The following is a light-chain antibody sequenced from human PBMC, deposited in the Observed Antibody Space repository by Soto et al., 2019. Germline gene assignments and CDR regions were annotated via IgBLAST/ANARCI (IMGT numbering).Light chain of an antibody. CDR3: QQSYGAPPYT. CDR2: GVF. V-gene: IGKV1-39*01. CDR1: QSISSY. J-gene: IGKJ2*01. Sequence: DIQMTQSPSSLSASVGDRVTITCRASQSISSYLSWHQQKPGKAPRLLIYGVFSLQSGVPSRFSGSGSGTDFTLTINNLQPEDFATYYCQQSYGAPPYTFGQGTKLEIK.